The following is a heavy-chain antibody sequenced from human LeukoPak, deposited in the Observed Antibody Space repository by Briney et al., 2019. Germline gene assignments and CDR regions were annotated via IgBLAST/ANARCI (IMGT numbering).Heavy chain of an antibody. CDR1: GYTFTNYY. D-gene: IGHD1-26*01. V-gene: IGHV1-46*01. Sequence: ASVKVSCKASGYTFTNYYIHWVRQAPEQGLEWMGIINPSGGTTSYTQKFQGRVTMTRDTSTSTVYMELSSLRSEDTAVYYCARDGTRGVDPWGQGTLVTVSS. CDR2: INPSGGTT. CDR3: ARDGTRGVDP. J-gene: IGHJ5*02.